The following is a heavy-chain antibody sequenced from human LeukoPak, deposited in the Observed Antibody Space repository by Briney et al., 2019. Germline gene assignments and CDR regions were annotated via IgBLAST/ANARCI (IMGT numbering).Heavy chain of an antibody. CDR2: IYYSGST. J-gene: IGHJ4*02. D-gene: IGHD5-12*01. Sequence: SQTLSLTCTVSGGSISSGGYYWSWIRQHPGKGLEWFGYIYYSGSTYYNPSLKSRVTISVDTSKNQFSLKLSSVTAADTAVYYCARGTSGYDYFDYWGQGTLVTVSS. V-gene: IGHV4-31*03. CDR3: ARGTSGYDYFDY. CDR1: GGSISSGGYY.